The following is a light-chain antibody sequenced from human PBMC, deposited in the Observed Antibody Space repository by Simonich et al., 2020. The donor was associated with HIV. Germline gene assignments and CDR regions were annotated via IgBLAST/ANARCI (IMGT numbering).Light chain of an antibody. CDR1: QSVSSN. CDR2: GAS. V-gene: IGKV3-15*01. CDR3: QQYCTTPYT. J-gene: IGKJ2*01. Sequence: EIVMTQSPATLSVSPGERATLSCKASQSVSSNLAWYQQKPGQAPMLLIYGASTRATGIPARFSGSGSGTEFTLTISSMQSEDFAVYYCQQYCTTPYTFGQGTKLEIK.